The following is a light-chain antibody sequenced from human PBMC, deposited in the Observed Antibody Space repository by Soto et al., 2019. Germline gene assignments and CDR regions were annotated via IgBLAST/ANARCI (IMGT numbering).Light chain of an antibody. J-gene: IGKJ2*01. Sequence: DIQMTQSPSTLSASVGARVTITCRASQSISDWMAWYQQKPGQAPKLLIYKASRLESGVPSRFSGSGSGTEFTLTINSLQPDDFSTYYCQHYNNYPYTFGQGSKLEIK. CDR1: QSISDW. CDR3: QHYNNYPYT. CDR2: KAS. V-gene: IGKV1-5*03.